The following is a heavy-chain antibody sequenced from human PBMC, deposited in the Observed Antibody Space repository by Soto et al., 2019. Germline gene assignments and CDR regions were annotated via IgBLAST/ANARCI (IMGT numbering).Heavy chain of an antibody. V-gene: IGHV3-23*01. CDR3: AKEGPPGGCSGGSCYGDYYDSSGRGPFDY. Sequence: GGSLSLSCAASGFPFSSYAMSWVRQAPGKGLEWVSAISGSGGSTYYADSVKGRFTISRDNSKNTLYLQMNSLRAEDTAVYYCAKEGPPGGCSGGSCYGDYYDSSGRGPFDYWGQGTLVTVS. CDR2: ISGSGGST. J-gene: IGHJ4*02. D-gene: IGHD2-15*01. CDR1: GFPFSSYA.